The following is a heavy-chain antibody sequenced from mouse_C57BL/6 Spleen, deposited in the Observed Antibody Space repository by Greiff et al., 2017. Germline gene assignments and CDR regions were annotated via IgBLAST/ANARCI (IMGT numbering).Heavy chain of an antibody. CDR2: IWSGGST. V-gene: IGHV2-4*01. CDR3: AKDNDGYWGYFDV. D-gene: IGHD2-3*01. CDR1: GFSLTSYG. J-gene: IGHJ1*03. Sequence: QVQLQQSGPGLVQPSQSLSITCTVSGFSLTSYGVHWVRQPPGKGLEWLGVIWSGGSTDYNAAFISRLSISKDKSKSQVFFKMNSLQADDTAIYYCAKDNDGYWGYFDVWGTGTTVTVSS.